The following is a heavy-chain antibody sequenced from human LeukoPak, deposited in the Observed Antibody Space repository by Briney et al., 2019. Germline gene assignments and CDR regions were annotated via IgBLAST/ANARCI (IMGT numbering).Heavy chain of an antibody. J-gene: IGHJ4*02. CDR1: GFAFSNHA. V-gene: IGHV3-74*01. CDR2: INSDGSWT. D-gene: IGHD2-2*01. CDR3: VSFYETY. Sequence: GGSLRLSCTASGFAFSNHAMSWVRQAPGKGLEWVSHINSDGSWTAYVDSVKGRFTISKDNAKNMVYLQMNNLRAEDTAVYYCVSFYETYWGRGTLVTVSS.